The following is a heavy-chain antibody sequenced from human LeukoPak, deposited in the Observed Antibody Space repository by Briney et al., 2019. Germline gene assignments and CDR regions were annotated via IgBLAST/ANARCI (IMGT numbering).Heavy chain of an antibody. CDR1: GFTFTNAW. CDR3: STLTSRYLSDS. J-gene: IGHJ4*02. Sequence: PGGSLRLSCAASGFTFTNAWMNWVRQAPGKGLEWVGRIKSKADGETIDYAAPVKGRFTFSRDDSKNMLYLQMNGLKSEDTAVYYCSTLTSRYLSDSWGRGTLVTVSS. D-gene: IGHD3-9*01. CDR2: IKSKADGETI. V-gene: IGHV3-15*07.